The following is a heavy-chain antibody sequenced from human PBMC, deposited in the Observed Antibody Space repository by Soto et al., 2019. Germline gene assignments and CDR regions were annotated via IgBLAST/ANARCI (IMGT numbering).Heavy chain of an antibody. Sequence: GGSLSLYCAAPGFTVSSNYMSWVRQAPGEGLDWVSVIYSGGSTYYADSVKGRFTISRRNSKNTLYLQMNSLRAEDTAVYYCARRGAAPPYYYYMGVWGKGTTVTLTS. CDR2: IYSGGST. CDR3: ARRGAAPPYYYYMGV. J-gene: IGHJ6*03. V-gene: IGHV3-53*04. CDR1: GFTVSSNY. D-gene: IGHD6-13*01.